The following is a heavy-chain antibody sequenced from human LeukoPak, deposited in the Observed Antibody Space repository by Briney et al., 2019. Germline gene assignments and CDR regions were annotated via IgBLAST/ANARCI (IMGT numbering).Heavy chain of an antibody. D-gene: IGHD4-17*01. J-gene: IGHJ3*02. CDR3: AKDPNGDYIGTFDI. Sequence: GGSLRLSCTTSKFNFNSYGMTWVRQAPGKGLEWVSSISGSGGSTQYAASVQGRFPISRDNSKNTLYLQMNSLRAEDTAVYYCAKDPNGDYIGTFDIWGQGTMVTVSS. CDR1: KFNFNSYG. V-gene: IGHV3-23*01. CDR2: ISGSGGST.